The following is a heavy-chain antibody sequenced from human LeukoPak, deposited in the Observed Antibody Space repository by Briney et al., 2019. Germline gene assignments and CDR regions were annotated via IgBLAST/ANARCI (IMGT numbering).Heavy chain of an antibody. V-gene: IGHV4-30-2*01. D-gene: IGHD3-10*01. Sequence: PSQTLSLTCTVSGGSISSGGYYWSWIRQPPGKGLEWIGYIYHSGSTYYNPSLKSRVTISVDRSKNQFSLNLTSVTAADTAVYYCARGRGENYYGSGIQDYWGQGTLVTVSS. CDR3: ARGRGENYYGSGIQDY. J-gene: IGHJ4*02. CDR2: IYHSGST. CDR1: GGSISSGGYY.